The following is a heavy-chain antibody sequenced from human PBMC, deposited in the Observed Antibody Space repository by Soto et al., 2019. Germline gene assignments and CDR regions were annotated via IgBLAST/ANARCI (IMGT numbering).Heavy chain of an antibody. CDR3: ASSSRVVLDY. CDR2: IIPILGIA. CDR1: GGTFSSYS. Sequence: QVQLVQSGAEVKKPGSSVKVSCKASGGTFSSYSISWVRQAPGQGLEWMGRIIPILGIANYAQKFQGRVTITADKSTSTADMELSSLRSEDTAVYYCASSSRVVLDYWGQGTLVTVSS. V-gene: IGHV1-69*02. D-gene: IGHD6-6*01. J-gene: IGHJ4*02.